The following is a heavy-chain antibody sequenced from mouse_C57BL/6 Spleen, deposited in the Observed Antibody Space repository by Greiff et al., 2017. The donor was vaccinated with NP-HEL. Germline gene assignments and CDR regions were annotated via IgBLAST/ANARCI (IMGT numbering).Heavy chain of an antibody. CDR1: GFTFTDYY. D-gene: IGHD2-4*01. CDR2: IRNNANGYTT. J-gene: IGHJ3*01. CDR3: ARGDDYDGFAY. V-gene: IGHV7-3*01. Sequence: EVQLVESGGGLVQPGGSLSLSCAASGFTFTDYYMSWVRQPPGKALEWLGFIRNNANGYTTEYSASVKGRFTISRDKSQSILYLQMNALRAEDSATYYCARGDDYDGFAYWGQGTLVTVSA.